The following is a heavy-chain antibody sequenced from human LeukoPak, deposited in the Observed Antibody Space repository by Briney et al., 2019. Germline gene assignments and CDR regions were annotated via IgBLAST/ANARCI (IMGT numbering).Heavy chain of an antibody. V-gene: IGHV4-39*01. J-gene: IGHJ4*02. D-gene: IGHD3-10*01. CDR1: GGSISSSSYY. CDR2: VYYSGST. CDR3: ASPAMVRGVSTFDY. Sequence: PSETLSLTCTVSGGSISSSSYYWGWIRQPPGKGLEWIGSVYYSGSTYYNPSLKSRVTISVDPSKNQFSLKLGSLTAADTAVYYCASPAMVRGVSTFDYWGQGTLVTVSS.